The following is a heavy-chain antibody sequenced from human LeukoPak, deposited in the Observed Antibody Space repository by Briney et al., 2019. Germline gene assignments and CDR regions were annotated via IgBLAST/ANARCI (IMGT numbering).Heavy chain of an antibody. CDR3: ARTKAEDWNVPTGAFDI. D-gene: IGHD1-1*01. V-gene: IGHV3-21*01. J-gene: IGHJ3*02. Sequence: GGSLRLSCAASGFTFSSHWMHWVRQAPGKGLEWVSSISSSSSYIYYADSVKGRFTISRDNAKNSLYLQMNSLRAEDTAVYYCARTKAEDWNVPTGAFDIWGQGTMVTVSS. CDR2: ISSSSSYI. CDR1: GFTFSSHW.